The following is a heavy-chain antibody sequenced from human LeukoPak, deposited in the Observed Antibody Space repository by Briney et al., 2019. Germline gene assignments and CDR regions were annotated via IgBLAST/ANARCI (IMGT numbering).Heavy chain of an antibody. CDR1: GFTFSSYA. J-gene: IGHJ4*02. CDR3: AKGSSNWRDYYYFDY. Sequence: PGGSLRLSCAASGFTFSSYAVSGVGQAPGKGLAGVSAISDSGDRTQYADSVRGRFTISRDNSKGTLYLQLDSLRAEDTAVYYCAKGSSNWRDYYYFDYWGQGTLVTVSS. V-gene: IGHV3-23*01. D-gene: IGHD6-13*01. CDR2: ISDSGDRT.